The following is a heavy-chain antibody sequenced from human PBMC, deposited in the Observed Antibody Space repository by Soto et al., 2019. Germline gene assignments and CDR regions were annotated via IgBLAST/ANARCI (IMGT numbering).Heavy chain of an antibody. CDR2: INPSGSST. CDR1: GYTFTSYY. J-gene: IGHJ4*02. CDR3: ARLDIVATDHFDY. D-gene: IGHD5-12*01. V-gene: IGHV1-46*03. Sequence: ASVKVXXKASGYTFTSYYVHWVRQAPGQGLEWMGIINPSGSSTSYAQKFQGRVTMTRDTSTSTVYMELSSLRSEDTAVYYCARLDIVATDHFDYWGQGTLVTVSS.